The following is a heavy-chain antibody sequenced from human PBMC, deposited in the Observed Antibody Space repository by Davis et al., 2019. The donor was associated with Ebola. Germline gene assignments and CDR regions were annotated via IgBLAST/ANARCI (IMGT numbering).Heavy chain of an antibody. J-gene: IGHJ6*02. D-gene: IGHD2-2*01. V-gene: IGHV1-8*02. CDR2: MNPNSGNT. CDR3: ARDVVVPAAMHGYYYYYGMDV. Sequence: ASVKVSCKASGYTFTSYGISWVRQAPGQGLEWMGWMNPNSGNTGYAQKFQGRVTMTRNTSISTAYMELSSLRSEDTAIYYCARDVVVPAAMHGYYYYYGMDVWGQGTTVTVSS. CDR1: GYTFTSYG.